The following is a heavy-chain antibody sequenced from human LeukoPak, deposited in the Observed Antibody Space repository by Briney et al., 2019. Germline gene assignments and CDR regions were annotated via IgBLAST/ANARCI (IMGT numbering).Heavy chain of an antibody. CDR2: IAWDDDK. J-gene: IGHJ4*02. V-gene: IGHV2-70*11. CDR1: GFSLSTSGMC. CDR3: ARIGYYDSSGYGREDY. D-gene: IGHD3-22*01. Sequence: SGPALVKPTQTLTLTCTFSGFSLSTSGMCVSWIRQPPGKALEWLARIAWDDDKYYSTSLKTRLTISKDTSKNQVVLTMTNMDPVDTATYYCARIGYYDSSGYGREDYWGQGTLVTVSS.